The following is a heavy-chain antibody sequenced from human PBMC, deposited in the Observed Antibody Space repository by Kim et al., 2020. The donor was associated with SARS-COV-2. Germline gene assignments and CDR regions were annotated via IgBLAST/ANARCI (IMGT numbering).Heavy chain of an antibody. J-gene: IGHJ5*02. CDR3: ARQIGRSWFDP. CDR2: T. Sequence: TYDNPALKSRVTISVDTSKNQFSLQLSSGTAADTAVYYGARQIGRSWFDPWGQGTLVTVSS. V-gene: IGHV4-39*01.